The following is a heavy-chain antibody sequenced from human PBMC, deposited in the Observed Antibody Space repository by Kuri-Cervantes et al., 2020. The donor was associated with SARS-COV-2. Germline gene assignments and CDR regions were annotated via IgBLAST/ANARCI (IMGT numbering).Heavy chain of an antibody. J-gene: IGHJ3*02. V-gene: IGHV3-9*01. Sequence: GGSLRLSCAASGFTFDDYAMHWVRQAPGKGLEWVSGISWNSGSIGYADSVKGRFTISRDNAKNSLYLQMNSLRAEDTAVYYCARARFDAFDIWGQGTMVTVS. CDR2: ISWNSGSI. CDR3: ARARFDAFDI. CDR1: GFTFDDYA. D-gene: IGHD4-17*01.